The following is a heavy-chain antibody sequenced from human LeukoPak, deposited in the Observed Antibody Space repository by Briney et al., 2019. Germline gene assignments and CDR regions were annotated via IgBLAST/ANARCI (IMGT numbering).Heavy chain of an antibody. V-gene: IGHV4-59*01. D-gene: IGHD2-15*01. CDR1: GGSISSYF. CDR2: IYYSGTT. Sequence: PPETLSLTCTVSGGSISSYFWSWIRQPPGKGLEWIGYIYYSGTTNYNPSLKSRVTISVDTSKNQFSLRLSSVTAADTAVYYCAREPRSPGGRGRPFDFWGQGTLVTVSS. J-gene: IGHJ4*02. CDR3: AREPRSPGGRGRPFDF.